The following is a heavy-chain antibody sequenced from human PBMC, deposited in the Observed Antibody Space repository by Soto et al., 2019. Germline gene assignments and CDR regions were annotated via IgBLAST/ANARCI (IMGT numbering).Heavy chain of an antibody. V-gene: IGHV3-30*03. CDR1: EFTFSSYA. D-gene: IGHD2-15*01. Sequence: QLVESGGLGVQPGRSLRLSCEASEFTFSSYAMHWVRQAPGRGLEWVALISFDGTKEYYADSVKGRFIISRDNSKSMVYLQMDSLRPDDTAIYYCARPIPRWTYHYGMDVWGQGTTVTVSS. CDR2: ISFDGTKE. J-gene: IGHJ6*02. CDR3: ARPIPRWTYHYGMDV.